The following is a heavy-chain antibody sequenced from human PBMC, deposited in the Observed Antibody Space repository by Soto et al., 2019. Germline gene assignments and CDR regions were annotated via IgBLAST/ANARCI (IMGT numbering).Heavy chain of an antibody. CDR3: ARHLSGSSGRSFAFDI. Sequence: PGESLKICCEGSGYRFIDYYIGWVRQMPGKGLEWMGIIYPRDSDPRYSPSFQGQVTISADESISTAYLQWSSLKASDTAIYYCARHLSGSSGRSFAFDIWGQGTMVTVSS. V-gene: IGHV5-51*01. D-gene: IGHD1-26*01. CDR1: GYRFIDYY. J-gene: IGHJ3*02. CDR2: IYPRDSDP.